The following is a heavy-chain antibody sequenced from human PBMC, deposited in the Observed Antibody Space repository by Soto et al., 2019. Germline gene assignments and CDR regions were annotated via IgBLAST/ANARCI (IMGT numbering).Heavy chain of an antibody. CDR3: ATEKPYSSSWSRPFDP. CDR2: FDPEDGET. D-gene: IGHD6-13*01. V-gene: IGHV1-24*01. Sequence: ASVKVSCKVSGYTLTELSMHWVRQAPGKGLEWMGGFDPEDGETIYAQKFQGRVTMTEDTSTDTAYMELSSLRSEDTAVYYCATEKPYSSSWSRPFDPWGQGTLVTVSS. J-gene: IGHJ5*02. CDR1: GYTLTELS.